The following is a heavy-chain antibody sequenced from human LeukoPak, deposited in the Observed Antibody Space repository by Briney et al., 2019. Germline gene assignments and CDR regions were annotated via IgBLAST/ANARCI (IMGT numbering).Heavy chain of an antibody. V-gene: IGHV3-23*01. CDR2: ITSSGANT. D-gene: IGHD3-22*01. CDR1: GFTFSTYA. Sequence: GGSLRLSCAVSGFTFSTYAMSWVRQAPGKGLEWVSSITSSGANTYHAVSVKGRFTISRDNSKDTLYLQMNSLRAEDTAVYYCAKDRQSRDYYDSSGYQIWGQGTMVTVSS. J-gene: IGHJ3*02. CDR3: AKDRQSRDYYDSSGYQI.